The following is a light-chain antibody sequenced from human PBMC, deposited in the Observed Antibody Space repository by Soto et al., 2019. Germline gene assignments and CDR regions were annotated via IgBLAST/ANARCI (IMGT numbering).Light chain of an antibody. V-gene: IGKV1-39*01. Sequence: DIQMTQSPSSLSASVGDRVTSSCRASERISDYLAWYQQKPGKAPKLLINTASSLRSGVPSRFSGSGSGTDFTLTIDSLQPEDFATYFCQQTNTAPWTFGQGTKVEIK. CDR2: TAS. J-gene: IGKJ1*01. CDR1: ERISDY. CDR3: QQTNTAPWT.